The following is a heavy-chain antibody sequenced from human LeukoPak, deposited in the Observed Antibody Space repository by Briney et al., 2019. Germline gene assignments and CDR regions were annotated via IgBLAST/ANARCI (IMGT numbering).Heavy chain of an antibody. Sequence: GGSLGLSCAASGFTFSSYWMHWVRQAPGEGLVWVSRINSDGSSTSYADSVKGRFTISRDNTKNTLYLQMNSLRAEDTAVYYCARGLYGDPVSGDYWGQGTLVTVSS. CDR2: INSDGSST. D-gene: IGHD4-17*01. CDR3: ARGLYGDPVSGDY. CDR1: GFTFSSYW. V-gene: IGHV3-74*01. J-gene: IGHJ4*02.